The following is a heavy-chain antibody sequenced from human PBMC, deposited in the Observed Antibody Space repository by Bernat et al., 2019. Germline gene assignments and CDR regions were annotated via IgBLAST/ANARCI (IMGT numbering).Heavy chain of an antibody. CDR1: GFTFSSYS. D-gene: IGHD3-3*01. CDR3: ARGARERGTRHYDFWTGRGLNYYYYMDV. J-gene: IGHJ6*03. V-gene: IGHV3-21*05. Sequence: EVQLVESGGGLVKPGGSLRLSCAASGFTFSSYSMNWVRQAPGKGLEWVSYISSSSSYIYYADSVKGRFTISRDNAKNSLYLQLNSLRAEDTAVYYCARGARERGTRHYDFWTGRGLNYYYYMDVWGKGTTVTVSS. CDR2: ISSSSSYI.